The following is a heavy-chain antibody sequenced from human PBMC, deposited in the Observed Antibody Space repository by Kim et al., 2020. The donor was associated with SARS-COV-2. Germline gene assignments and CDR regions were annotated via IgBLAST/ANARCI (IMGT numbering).Heavy chain of an antibody. J-gene: IGHJ6*02. CDR2: ISSSGSTI. D-gene: IGHD5-18*01. CDR3: ARVSEVDTAMVIYPTGMDV. CDR1: GFTFSSYE. Sequence: GGSLRLSCAASGFTFSSYEMNWVRQAPGKGLEWVSYISSSGSTIYYADSVKGRFTISRDNAKNSLYLQMNSLRAEDTAVYYCARVSEVDTAMVIYPTGMDVWGQGTTVTVSS. V-gene: IGHV3-48*03.